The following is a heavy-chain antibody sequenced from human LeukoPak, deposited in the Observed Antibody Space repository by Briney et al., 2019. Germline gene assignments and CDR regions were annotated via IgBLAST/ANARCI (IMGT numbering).Heavy chain of an antibody. CDR1: GGSMNGYY. J-gene: IGHJ4*02. D-gene: IGHD1-26*01. CDR3: ARGERLGCDY. V-gene: IGHV4-59*01. Sequence: SETLSLTCSVSGGSMNGYYWSWIRQPPGKGLEWIGYIFYTGGANYNPSLRSRVTMLIDTSKNQSSLKLTSVTAADTAVYFCARGERLGCDYWGQGALVTVSP. CDR2: IFYTGGA.